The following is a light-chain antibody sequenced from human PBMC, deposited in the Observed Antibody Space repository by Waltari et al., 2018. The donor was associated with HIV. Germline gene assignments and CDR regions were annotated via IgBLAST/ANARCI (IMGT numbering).Light chain of an antibody. CDR2: DVS. CDR3: SSYTSSSTRV. Sequence: QSALTQPASVSGSPGQSITISCTGTSSDVGDYTYVSWYQQHPGKAPTRIIDDVSNRPSGVANRFSGSKSGNTASLTISGLQTEDEADYYCSSYTSSSTRVFGTGTKVTVL. CDR1: SSDVGDYTY. V-gene: IGLV2-14*01. J-gene: IGLJ1*01.